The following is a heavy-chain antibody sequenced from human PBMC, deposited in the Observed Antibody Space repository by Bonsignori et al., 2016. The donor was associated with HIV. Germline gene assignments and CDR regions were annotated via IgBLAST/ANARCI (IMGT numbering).Heavy chain of an antibody. Sequence: RQAPGKGLEWIGEINHSGSTNYNPSLKSRVTISVDTPKNQFSLKLSSVTAADTAVYYCARGPPYCSGGSCRAEYFQHWGQGTLVTVSS. J-gene: IGHJ1*01. V-gene: IGHV4-34*01. CDR3: ARGPPYCSGGSCRAEYFQH. CDR2: INHSGST. D-gene: IGHD2-15*01.